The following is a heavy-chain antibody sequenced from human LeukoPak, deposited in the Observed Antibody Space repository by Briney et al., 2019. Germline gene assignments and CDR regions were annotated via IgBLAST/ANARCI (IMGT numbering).Heavy chain of an antibody. Sequence: GGSLRLSCAASGFTFSWNGMHWVRQAPGKGLEWVAVKWNDGNNKYYADSVKGRFTISRDNSKNTLYLQMNSLRAEDTAVYYCAREPEGDLDYWGQGTLVTVSS. CDR3: AREPEGDLDY. CDR1: GFTFSWNG. V-gene: IGHV3-33*01. J-gene: IGHJ4*02. D-gene: IGHD1-14*01. CDR2: KWNDGNNK.